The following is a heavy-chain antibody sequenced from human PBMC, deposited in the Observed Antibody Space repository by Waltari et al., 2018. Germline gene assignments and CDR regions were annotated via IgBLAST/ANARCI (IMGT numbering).Heavy chain of an antibody. J-gene: IGHJ4*02. CDR3: ARGGRLRIDY. CDR2: SNPNSGGT. D-gene: IGHD1-26*01. CDR1: GYTFTSYG. V-gene: IGHV1-2*06. Sequence: QVQLVQSGAEVKKPGASVKVSCKASGYTFTSYGISWVRQAPGQGLEWMGRSNPNSGGTNYAQKFQGRVTRTRDTSISTAYMELSRLRADDTAVYYCARGGRLRIDYWGQGTLVTVSS.